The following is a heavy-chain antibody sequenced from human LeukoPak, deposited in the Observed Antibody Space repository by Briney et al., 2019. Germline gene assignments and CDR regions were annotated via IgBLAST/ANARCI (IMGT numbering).Heavy chain of an antibody. Sequence: SETLSLTCTVSGGSLSSYYWSWIRQPPGKGLEWIGYIYYSGSTNYNPSLKSRVTISVDTSKNQFSLKLSSVTAADTAVYYCARHSDPYYDILTGYYSGLSVGDWGQGTLVTVSS. J-gene: IGHJ4*02. CDR1: GGSLSSYY. CDR3: ARHSDPYYDILTGYYSGLSVGD. CDR2: IYYSGST. V-gene: IGHV4-59*08. D-gene: IGHD3-9*01.